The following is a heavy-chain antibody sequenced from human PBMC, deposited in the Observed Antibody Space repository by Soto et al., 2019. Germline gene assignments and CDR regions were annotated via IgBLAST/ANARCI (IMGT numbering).Heavy chain of an antibody. CDR2: ISYDGSNK. J-gene: IGHJ4*02. CDR1: GFTFSSYG. V-gene: IGHV3-30*18. CDR3: AKDLVAYCSSTSCYAPDY. Sequence: GGSLRLSCAASGFTFSSYGMHWVRQAPGKGLEWVAVISYDGSNKYYADSVKGRFTISRDNSKNTLYLQMNSLRAEDTAVYYCAKDLVAYCSSTSCYAPDYWGQGTLVTVPQ. D-gene: IGHD2-2*01.